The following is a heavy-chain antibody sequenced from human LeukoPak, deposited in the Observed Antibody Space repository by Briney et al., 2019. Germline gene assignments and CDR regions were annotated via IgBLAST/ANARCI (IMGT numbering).Heavy chain of an antibody. Sequence: SETLSLTCTVSGGSVSSGSYYWSWIRQPPGKGLEWIGYIYYSGSTNYNPSLKSRVTISVDTSKNQFSLKLSSVTAADTAVYYCARVTPGDWAVRVVDIWGQGTMVTVSS. V-gene: IGHV4-61*01. CDR2: IYYSGST. J-gene: IGHJ3*02. CDR3: ARVTPGDWAVRVVDI. CDR1: GGSVSSGSYY. D-gene: IGHD3-10*01.